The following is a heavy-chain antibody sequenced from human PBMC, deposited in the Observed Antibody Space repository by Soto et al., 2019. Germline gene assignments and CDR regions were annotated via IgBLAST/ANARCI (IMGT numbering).Heavy chain of an antibody. CDR1: GFTFSSYA. CDR3: ARDRYCISTSCYYYYYYGMDV. D-gene: IGHD2-2*01. CDR2: ISYDGSNK. J-gene: IGHJ6*02. Sequence: PGGSLRLSCAASGFTFSSYAMHWVRQAPGKGLEWVAVISYDGSNKYYADSVEGRFTISRDNSKNTLYLQMNSLRAEDTAVYYCARDRYCISTSCYYYYYYGMDVWGQGTTVTAP. V-gene: IGHV3-30-3*01.